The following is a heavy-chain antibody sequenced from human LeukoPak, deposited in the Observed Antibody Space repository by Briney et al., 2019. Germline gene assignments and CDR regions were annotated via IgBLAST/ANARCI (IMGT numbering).Heavy chain of an antibody. CDR2: IYYRGTT. V-gene: IGHV4-59*12. Sequence: PSETLSLTCTVSGDSIDSYYWSWIRQPPGKGREWIGYIYYRGTTSYNPSLKSRVTISVDTSKNQFSLKLNSVTAADTAVYYCARLPRYGGYDHFDYGGQGILVIVSS. CDR1: GDSIDSYY. J-gene: IGHJ4*02. D-gene: IGHD5-12*01. CDR3: ARLPRYGGYDHFDY.